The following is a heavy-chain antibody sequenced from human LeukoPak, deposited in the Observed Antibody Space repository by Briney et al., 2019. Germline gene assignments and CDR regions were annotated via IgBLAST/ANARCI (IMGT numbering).Heavy chain of an antibody. D-gene: IGHD3-9*01. Sequence: ASVKVSCKASGYTFTSYYMHWVRQAPGQGLEWMGIINPSGGSTSYAQKFQGRVTMTRDTSTSTVYMELSSLRSEDTAVYYCARDGGRAHFDWLRLPSASYYYYMDVWGKGTTVTISS. CDR2: INPSGGST. J-gene: IGHJ6*03. V-gene: IGHV1-46*01. CDR3: ARDGGRAHFDWLRLPSASYYYYMDV. CDR1: GYTFTSYY.